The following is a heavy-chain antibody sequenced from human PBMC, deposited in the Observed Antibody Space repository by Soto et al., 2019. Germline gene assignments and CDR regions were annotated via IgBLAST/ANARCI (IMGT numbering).Heavy chain of an antibody. J-gene: IGHJ4*02. D-gene: IGHD3-10*01. V-gene: IGHV1-8*01. Sequence: QVQLVQSGAELKKPGASVKVSCKASGYTFSNYDMNWVRQATVQVPDCIVLVNPNNVYTVYAHKFHGRVTLTTVISTTTTYMEMTSLRSDALAIHYCAKVSRKGSAIDFDYWGQGTLITGPS. CDR2: VNPNNVYT. CDR3: AKVSRKGSAIDFDY. CDR1: GYTFSNYD.